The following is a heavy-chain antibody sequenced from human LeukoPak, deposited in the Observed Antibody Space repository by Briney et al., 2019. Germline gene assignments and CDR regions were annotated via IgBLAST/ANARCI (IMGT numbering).Heavy chain of an antibody. CDR3: AKDREPGIAAAGTVSDY. Sequence: GGSLRLSCAASGFIFNNYAMSWVRQAPGKGLEWVSAISASGASTYYADSVKGRFTISRDSSKNTLYLQMNSLRAEDTTIYYCAKDREPGIAAAGTVSDYWGQGTLVTVSS. CDR1: GFIFNNYA. V-gene: IGHV3-23*01. J-gene: IGHJ4*02. CDR2: ISASGAST. D-gene: IGHD6-13*01.